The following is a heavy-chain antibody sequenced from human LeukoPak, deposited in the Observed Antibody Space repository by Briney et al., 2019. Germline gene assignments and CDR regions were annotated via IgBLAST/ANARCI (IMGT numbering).Heavy chain of an antibody. CDR3: AKASGYSYGSRDYYYYCYMDV. CDR1: GFTFDDYA. Sequence: GRSLRLSCAASGFTFDDYAMHWVRQAPGKGLEWVSGISWNSGSIGYADSVKGRFTISRDSAKNSLYLQMNSLRAEDTALYYCAKASGYSYGSRDYYYYCYMDVWGKGTTVTVSS. D-gene: IGHD5-18*01. V-gene: IGHV3-9*01. J-gene: IGHJ6*03. CDR2: ISWNSGSI.